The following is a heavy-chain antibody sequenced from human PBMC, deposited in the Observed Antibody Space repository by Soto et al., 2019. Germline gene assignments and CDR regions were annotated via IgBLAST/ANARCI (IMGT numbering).Heavy chain of an antibody. CDR2: IFYTGKT. V-gene: IGHV4-30-4*01. Sequence: SSETLSLTCSVSGGSISSGDYYWNWIRQSPGKGLEWIGSIFYTGKTHYNPSLKSRLTISVDASKNEFSLRLSSVTAADTALYYCARTEDGYNTNFEYWGQGALVTVS. J-gene: IGHJ4*02. CDR1: GGSISSGDYY. D-gene: IGHD5-18*01. CDR3: ARTEDGYNTNFEY.